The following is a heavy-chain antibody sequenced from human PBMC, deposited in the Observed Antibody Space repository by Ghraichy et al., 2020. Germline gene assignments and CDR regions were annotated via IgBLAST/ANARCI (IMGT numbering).Heavy chain of an antibody. D-gene: IGHD2-21*02. Sequence: SETLSLTCAVYGGSFSGYYWSWIRQPPGKGLEWIGEINHSGSTNYNPSLKSRVTISVDTSKNQFSLKLSSVTAADTAVYYCARTAYCGGDCPTERGGYWGQGTLVTVSS. J-gene: IGHJ4*02. CDR1: GGSFSGYY. CDR2: INHSGST. CDR3: ARTAYCGGDCPTERGGY. V-gene: IGHV4-34*01.